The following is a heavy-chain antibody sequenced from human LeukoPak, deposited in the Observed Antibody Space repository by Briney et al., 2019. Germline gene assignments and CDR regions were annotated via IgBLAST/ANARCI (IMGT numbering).Heavy chain of an antibody. CDR3: ARGNYYGQDY. D-gene: IGHD3-10*01. J-gene: IGHJ4*02. Sequence: ETLSLTCAVYGGSFSGYYWSWIRQPPGKGLVWISRINSDGSTTSYADSVKGRFTISRDNAKNTLYLQMNSLRAEDTAVYYCARGNYYGQDYWGQGTLVTVSS. V-gene: IGHV3-74*01. CDR2: INSDGSTT. CDR1: GGSFSGYY.